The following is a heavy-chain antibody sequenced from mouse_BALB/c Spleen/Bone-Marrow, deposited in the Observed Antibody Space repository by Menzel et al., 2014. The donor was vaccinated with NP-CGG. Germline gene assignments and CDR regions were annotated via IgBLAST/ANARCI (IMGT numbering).Heavy chain of an antibody. CDR3: ARYYRYDY. J-gene: IGHJ2*01. CDR1: GYTFTTYW. CDR2: INPSNGRT. D-gene: IGHD2-14*01. Sequence: VQRVESGAELVKPGASVKLSCRASGYTFTTYWMHWVKQRPGQGLEWIGEINPSNGRTNYNEKFKSKATLTVDKSSSTAYMQLSSLTSEDSAVYYCARYYRYDYWGQGTTLTVSS. V-gene: IGHV1S81*02.